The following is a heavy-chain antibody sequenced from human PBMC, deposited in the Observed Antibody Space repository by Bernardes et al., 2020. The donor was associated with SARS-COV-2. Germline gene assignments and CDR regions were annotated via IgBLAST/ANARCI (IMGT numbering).Heavy chain of an antibody. CDR3: ARERGGYGMDV. V-gene: IGHV4-34*01. CDR1: GGSFSGYY. Sequence: SETLSLTRAVYGGSFSGYYWSWIRQPPGKGLEWIGEINHSGSTNYNPSLKSRVTISVDTSKNQFSLKLSSVTAADTAVYYCARERGGYGMDVWGQGTTVTVSS. D-gene: IGHD1-26*01. J-gene: IGHJ6*02. CDR2: INHSGST.